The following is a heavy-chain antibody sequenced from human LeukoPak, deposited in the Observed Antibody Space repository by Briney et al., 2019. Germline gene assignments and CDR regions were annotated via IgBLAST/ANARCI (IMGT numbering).Heavy chain of an antibody. D-gene: IGHD3-10*01. CDR1: GFTFSDYN. J-gene: IGHJ6*03. Sequence: GGSLRLSCAASGFTFSDYNMRWIRQAPGKGLEWVSSISRSGSTKYYADSVKGRFTISRDNAKNSLFLQMNSLRAEDTAVYYCARVERDGSGKPPYYYYYMDVWGKGTTVTVSS. V-gene: IGHV3-11*01. CDR2: ISRSGSTK. CDR3: ARVERDGSGKPPYYYYYMDV.